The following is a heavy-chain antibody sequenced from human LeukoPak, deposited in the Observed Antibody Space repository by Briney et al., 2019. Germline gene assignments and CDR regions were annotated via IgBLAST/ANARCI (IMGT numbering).Heavy chain of an antibody. Sequence: PGGSLRLSCAASGFTFNSYWMSWVRQASGKGLEWVANIKQGGSEKYYVDSVKGRLTISIDNAKNSLYLQMNSLRAEDTAVYYCARDYSSGWYGHQAYFDYWGQGTLVTASS. CDR2: IKQGGSEK. V-gene: IGHV3-7*03. CDR1: GFTFNSYW. J-gene: IGHJ4*02. D-gene: IGHD6-19*01. CDR3: ARDYSSGWYGHQAYFDY.